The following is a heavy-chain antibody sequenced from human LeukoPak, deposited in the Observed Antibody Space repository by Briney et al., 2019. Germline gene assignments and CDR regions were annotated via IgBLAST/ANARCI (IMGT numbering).Heavy chain of an antibody. CDR1: GVTFSSYW. CDR3: AKEEVVPAAYWYFDL. D-gene: IGHD2-2*01. J-gene: IGHJ2*01. V-gene: IGHV3-74*01. CDR2: INGDGRNI. Sequence: GGSLRLSCVASGVTFSSYWMHWVRQDPRKGLVWVSRINGDGRNINYADSVRGRFTISRDNAKNTLYLQMNSLRAEDTAVYYCAKEEVVPAAYWYFDLWGRGTLVTVSS.